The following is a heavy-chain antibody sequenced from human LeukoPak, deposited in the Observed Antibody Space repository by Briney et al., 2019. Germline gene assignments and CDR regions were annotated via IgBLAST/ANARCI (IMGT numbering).Heavy chain of an antibody. V-gene: IGHV1-69*06. CDR1: GGTFSRYA. J-gene: IGHJ4*02. CDR3: ATEFRKCSSTSCYRIDY. D-gene: IGHD2-2*02. Sequence: SVKVSCKASGGTFSRYAISWVRQAPGQGLEWMGGITPMFGTAIYAQKFQGRVTMTEDTSTDTAYMELSSLRSEDTAVYYCATEFRKCSSTSCYRIDYWGQGTLVTVSS. CDR2: ITPMFGTA.